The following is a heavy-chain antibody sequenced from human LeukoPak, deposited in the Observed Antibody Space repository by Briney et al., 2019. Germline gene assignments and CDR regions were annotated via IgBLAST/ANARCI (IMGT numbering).Heavy chain of an antibody. CDR1: GFTFSSYA. V-gene: IGHV3-23*01. CDR2: ISGSGGST. CDR3: AKVRIQLWLLASFDY. Sequence: GGSLRLSCAASGFTFSSYAMSWVRQAPGKGLEWVSAISGSGGSTYYADSVKGRFTISRDNSKNTLYLQMNSLRAEDTAVYYCAKVRIQLWLLASFDYWGQGTLVTVSS. D-gene: IGHD5-18*01. J-gene: IGHJ4*02.